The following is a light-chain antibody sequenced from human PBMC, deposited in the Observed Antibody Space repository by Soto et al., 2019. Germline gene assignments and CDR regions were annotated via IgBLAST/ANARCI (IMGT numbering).Light chain of an antibody. CDR3: QQYNVWPQT. CDR1: QTVSSN. J-gene: IGKJ1*01. CDR2: GAS. Sequence: EIVMTQSPATLSVFPGERATLSCRASQTVSSNLAWYQQKPGQAPRLLIYGASTRAIDIPARFSGSGSETEFTLTISSLQSEDFGVYYCQQYNVWPQTFGQGTKVDIK. V-gene: IGKV3-15*01.